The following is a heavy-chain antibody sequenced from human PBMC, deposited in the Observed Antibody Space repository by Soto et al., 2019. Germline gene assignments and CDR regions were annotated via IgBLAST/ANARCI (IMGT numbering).Heavy chain of an antibody. CDR3: AVDGQDDFGMDV. CDR1: GYSFTTYW. J-gene: IGHJ6*02. Sequence: GESLKISCRGSGYSFTTYWISWVRQMPGKGLEWMGRIDPSDSYTNYSPSFQGHVTISADKSISTAYLQWSSLKASDTAMYYCAVDGQDDFGMDVWGQGTTVTVAS. CDR2: IDPSDSYT. V-gene: IGHV5-10-1*01.